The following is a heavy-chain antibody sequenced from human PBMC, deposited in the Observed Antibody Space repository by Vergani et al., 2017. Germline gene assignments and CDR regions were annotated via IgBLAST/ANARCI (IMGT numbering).Heavy chain of an antibody. J-gene: IGHJ5*02. CDR3: ARDRLYGSGQGNLNWFDP. D-gene: IGHD3-10*01. Sequence: EVQLVESGGGLVQPGGSLRLSCAASGFTFSSYSMNWVRQAPGKGLEWVSYISSSSSTIYYADSVKGRFTISRDNAKNSLYLQMNSLRAEDTAVYYCARDRLYGSGQGNLNWFDPWGQGTLVTVSS. CDR2: ISSSSSTI. CDR1: GFTFSSYS. V-gene: IGHV3-48*01.